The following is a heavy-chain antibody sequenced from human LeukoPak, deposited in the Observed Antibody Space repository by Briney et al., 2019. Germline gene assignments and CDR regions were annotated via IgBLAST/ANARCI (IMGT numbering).Heavy chain of an antibody. CDR3: ARATYYYDSSGYYPSASMDV. V-gene: IGHV1-2*06. D-gene: IGHD3-22*01. J-gene: IGHJ6*03. CDR2: INPNSGGT. CDR1: GYTLTELS. Sequence: GASVKVSCKVSGYTLTELSMHWVRQAPGQGLEWMGRINPNSGGTNYAQKFQGRVTMTRDTSISTAYMELSRLRSDDTAVYYCARATYYYDSSGYYPSASMDVWGKGTTVTVSS.